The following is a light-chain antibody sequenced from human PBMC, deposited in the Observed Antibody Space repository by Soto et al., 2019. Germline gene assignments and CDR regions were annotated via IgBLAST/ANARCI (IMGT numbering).Light chain of an antibody. Sequence: EIVLTQSPGTLSLSPGERATLSCRASQNVTRFFLAWYQQKPGQAPRLLIYGASNRATGIPDRFSGAESGTDFTLTISRRGPEDFALYYCQQYGSSFRTFGQGTKVEIK. V-gene: IGKV3-20*01. CDR2: GAS. CDR3: QQYGSSFRT. J-gene: IGKJ1*01. CDR1: QNVTRFF.